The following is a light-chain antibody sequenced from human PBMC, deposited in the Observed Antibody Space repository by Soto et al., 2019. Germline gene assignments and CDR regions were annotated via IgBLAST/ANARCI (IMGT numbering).Light chain of an antibody. V-gene: IGKV3-11*01. CDR1: QSVSSY. CDR2: DAS. J-gene: IGKJ1*01. CDR3: QQRRNWSRT. Sequence: EIVLTQSPATLSLSPGERATLSCRASQSVSSYLACYQQKPGQAPRLLIYDASNRATGIPARFSGSGSGTVFTHTTSRLKPEDFAVYYCQQRRNWSRTFAQGTKVEIK.